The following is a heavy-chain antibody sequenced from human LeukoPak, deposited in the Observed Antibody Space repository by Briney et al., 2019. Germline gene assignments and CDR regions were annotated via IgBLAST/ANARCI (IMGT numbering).Heavy chain of an antibody. CDR1: GYTFTSYD. D-gene: IGHD3-3*01. CDR2: MNPNSGNT. V-gene: IGHV1-8*03. Sequence: ASVKVSCKASGYTFTSYDINWVRQATGQGLEWMGWMNPNSGNTGYAQKFQGRVTITRNTSISTAYMELSSLRSEDTAVYYCVRVTSDFWSGYLWFDPWGQGTLVTVSS. J-gene: IGHJ5*02. CDR3: VRVTSDFWSGYLWFDP.